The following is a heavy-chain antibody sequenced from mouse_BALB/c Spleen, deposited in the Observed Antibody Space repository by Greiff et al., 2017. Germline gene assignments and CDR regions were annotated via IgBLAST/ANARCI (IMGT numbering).Heavy chain of an antibody. CDR3: ASITTVVAYVFYAMDY. J-gene: IGHJ4*01. CDR2: ISYSGST. CDR1: GDSITSGY. V-gene: IGHV3-8*02. D-gene: IGHD1-1*01. Sequence: EVMLVESGPSLVKPSQTLSLTCSVTGDSITSGYWNWIRKFPGNKLEYMGYISYSGSTYYNPSLKSRISITRDTSKNQYYLQLNSVTTEDTATYYCASITTVVAYVFYAMDYWGQGTSVTVSS.